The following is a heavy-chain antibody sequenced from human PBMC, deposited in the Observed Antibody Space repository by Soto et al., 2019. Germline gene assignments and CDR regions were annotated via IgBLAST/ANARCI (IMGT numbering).Heavy chain of an antibody. Sequence: PGGSLRLSWAASGFTCSSYSMNWVRQAPGKGLEWVSYISSSSSTIYYADSVKGRFTISRDNAKNSLYLQMNSLRDEDTAVYYCARGITMVRGQKAYYYYGMDVWGQGTTVTV. CDR1: GFTCSSYS. V-gene: IGHV3-48*02. J-gene: IGHJ6*02. CDR3: ARGITMVRGQKAYYYYGMDV. D-gene: IGHD3-10*01. CDR2: ISSSSSTI.